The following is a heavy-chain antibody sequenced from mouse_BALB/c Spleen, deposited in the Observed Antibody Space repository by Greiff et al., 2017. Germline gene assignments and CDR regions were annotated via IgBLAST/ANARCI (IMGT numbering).Heavy chain of an antibody. V-gene: IGHV1-14*01. Sequence: VQLKESGPELVKPGASVKMSCKASGYTFTSYVMHWVKQKPGQGLEWIGYINPYNDGTKYNEKFKGKATLTSDKSSSTAYMELSSLTSEDSAVYYCAGTTGAYWGQGTLVTVSA. CDR2: INPYNDGT. J-gene: IGHJ3*01. CDR3: AGTTGAY. D-gene: IGHD1-1*01. CDR1: GYTFTSYV.